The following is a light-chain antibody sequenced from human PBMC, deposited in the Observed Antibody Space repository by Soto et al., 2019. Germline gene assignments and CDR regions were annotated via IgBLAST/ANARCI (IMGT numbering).Light chain of an antibody. CDR3: QQYNNWPRT. V-gene: IGKV1-5*01. CDR1: QSISSW. Sequence: DIQMTQSPSTLSASVGDRVTITCRASQSISSWLAWYQQKPGKAPKLLIYDASSLESGVPSRFSGSGSGTEFTLTISSLQPDDFATYYCQQYNNWPRTFGQGTKLEIK. J-gene: IGKJ2*01. CDR2: DAS.